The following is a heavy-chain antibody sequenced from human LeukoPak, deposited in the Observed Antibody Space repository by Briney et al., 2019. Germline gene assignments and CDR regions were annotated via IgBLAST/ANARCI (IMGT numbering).Heavy chain of an antibody. CDR2: IYYSVST. J-gene: IGHJ4*02. V-gene: IGHV4-59*08. D-gene: IGHD6-19*01. Sequence: SETLSLTRTVSGGSISRYYWSWIRQPPGKGLEWIGYIYYSVSTNYNPSLKSRVTISVDTSKNQFSLKLSSVTAADTAVYYCARRGGSAWYGVDYWGQGTLVTVSS. CDR1: GGSISRYY. CDR3: ARRGGSAWYGVDY.